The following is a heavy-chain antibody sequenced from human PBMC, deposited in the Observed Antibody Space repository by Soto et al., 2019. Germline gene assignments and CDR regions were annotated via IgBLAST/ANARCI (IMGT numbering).Heavy chain of an antibody. V-gene: IGHV4-59*07. CDR2: VSYSGKT. J-gene: IGHJ3*01. CDR1: GGSITPYY. Sequence: QVQLQESGPGLVKTSDTLSLTCTVSGGSITPYYWSWIRQPPGEGLEWIGYVSYSGKTGYNPSLKGRVSMSIDTSKNEFSLKLTSLPAADAATYYCARQQYTVVTAFDVWGQGTTVAVSS. D-gene: IGHD2-15*01. CDR3: ARQQYTVVTAFDV.